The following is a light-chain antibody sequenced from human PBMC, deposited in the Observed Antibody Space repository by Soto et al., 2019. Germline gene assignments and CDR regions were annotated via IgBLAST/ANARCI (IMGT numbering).Light chain of an antibody. CDR1: SRDVGRYNY. CDR3: SSYTTSTSFIL. V-gene: IGLV2-14*01. CDR2: EVS. Sequence: QSALTQPASVSGSPGQSITISCSGTSRDVGRYNYVSWYQQHPGKAPRLMIYEVSNRPSGISNRFSGSKSGNTASLTISGLQAEDEADYFCSSYTTSTSFILFGGGTKLTVL. J-gene: IGLJ2*01.